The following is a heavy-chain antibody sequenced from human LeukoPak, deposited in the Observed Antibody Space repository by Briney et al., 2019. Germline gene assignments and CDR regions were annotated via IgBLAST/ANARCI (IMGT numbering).Heavy chain of an antibody. V-gene: IGHV4-39*02. CDR1: GASITNNSYC. CDR3: ARVSGSNWLDY. Sequence: PSETLSLTCSVSGASITNNSYCWGWIRQPPGKGLEWIVSISYSGSSYFNPSLKSRVTISVDTSKNHFSLKLSSVTAADTAVYYCARVSGSNWLDYWGQGTLVTVSS. D-gene: IGHD1-26*01. J-gene: IGHJ4*02. CDR2: ISYSGSS.